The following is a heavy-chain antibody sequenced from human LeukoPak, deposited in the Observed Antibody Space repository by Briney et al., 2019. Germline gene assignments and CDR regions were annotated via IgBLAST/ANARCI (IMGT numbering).Heavy chain of an antibody. V-gene: IGHV3-48*02. J-gene: IGHJ4*02. Sequence: GSLRLSCAASGFIFSYYSMNWVRQAPGKGLQWVSYIGGASGTTYYADSVQGRFTISRDNAQNSLYLQMHSLRDEDTAVYYCVRAGVDTAMIFDFDYWGQGTLVTVSS. CDR2: IGGASGTT. CDR1: GFIFSYYS. CDR3: VRAGVDTAMIFDFDY. D-gene: IGHD5-18*01.